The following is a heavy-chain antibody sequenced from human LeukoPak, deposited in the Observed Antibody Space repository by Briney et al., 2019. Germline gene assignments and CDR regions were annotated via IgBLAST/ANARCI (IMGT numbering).Heavy chain of an antibody. CDR3: AIDESISVDYGMDV. D-gene: IGHD3-3*02. Sequence: GGSLRLSCAASGFTFSSYSMNWVRQAPGKGLEWVSYISSSSTIYYADSVKGRFTISRDNAKNSLYLQMNSLRAEDTAVYYCAIDESISVDYGMDVWGQGTTATVSS. J-gene: IGHJ6*02. CDR2: ISSSSTI. CDR1: GFTFSSYS. V-gene: IGHV3-48*01.